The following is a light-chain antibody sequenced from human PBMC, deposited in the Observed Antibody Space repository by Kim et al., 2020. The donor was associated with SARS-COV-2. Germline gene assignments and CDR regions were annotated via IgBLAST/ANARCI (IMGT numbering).Light chain of an antibody. CDR2: GAS. CDR1: QSVSSNF. J-gene: IGKJ4*01. V-gene: IGKV3-20*01. CDR3: QHYGTSPLT. Sequence: SPGERATVSCRASQSVSSNFVAWHQQKRGQARRLINYGASSRATGIAERFSGSGAETVFILTISRQDPEDVVVYYCQHYGTSPLTFGGGTKVEIK.